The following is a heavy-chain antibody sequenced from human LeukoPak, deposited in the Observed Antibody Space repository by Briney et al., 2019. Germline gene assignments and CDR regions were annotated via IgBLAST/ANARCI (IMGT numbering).Heavy chain of an antibody. CDR1: GVSISSSDW. V-gene: IGHV4-4*02. D-gene: IGHD3-22*01. J-gene: IGHJ4*02. Sequence: SGTLSLTCAVSGVSISSSDWWSWLRQPPGKGLEWIGEICHSGSANYNPSLKSRVTISVDKSKNQFSLKLSSVTAADTAVYYCARSHRGYYYDSSGYFNYWGQGTLVTVSS. CDR3: ARSHRGYYYDSSGYFNY. CDR2: ICHSGSA.